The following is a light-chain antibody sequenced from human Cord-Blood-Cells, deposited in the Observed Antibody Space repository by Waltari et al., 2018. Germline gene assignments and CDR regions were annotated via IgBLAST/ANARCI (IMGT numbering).Light chain of an antibody. CDR3: QQYGSSIFT. J-gene: IGKJ3*01. Sequence: EIVLTQPQGTLALSQGDRATLSCRASQSVSSSYLAWYQQKPGQAPRLLIYGASSRATGIPDRFSGSGSGTDFTLTISRLEPEDFAVYYCQQYGSSIFTFGPGTKVDIK. CDR2: GAS. CDR1: QSVSSSY. V-gene: IGKV3-20*01.